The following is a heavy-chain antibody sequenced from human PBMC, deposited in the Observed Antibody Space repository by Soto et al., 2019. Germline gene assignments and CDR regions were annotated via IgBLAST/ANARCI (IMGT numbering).Heavy chain of an antibody. D-gene: IGHD3-10*01. CDR3: TRATYYRYYFDV. CDR2: IYYSGTT. CDR1: GGSINNYY. J-gene: IGHJ4*01. V-gene: IGHV4-59*01. Sequence: SETLSLTCAVSGGSINNYYLSWIRQSPGKGLEWIGYIYYSGTTNYNPSLKSRVTISIDRSENQFSLKVSSVTAADTAVYFCTRATYYRYYFDVWGHGTLVTVSS.